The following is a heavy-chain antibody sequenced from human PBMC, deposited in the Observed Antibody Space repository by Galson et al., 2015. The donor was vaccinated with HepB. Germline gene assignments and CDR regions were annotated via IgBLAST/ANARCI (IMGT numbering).Heavy chain of an antibody. Sequence: SLRLSCAASGFTFSDYYMSWIRQAPGKGLEWVSYISSSSSYTNYADSVKGRFTISRDNAKNSLYLQMNSLRAEDTAVYYCARELAIEGAFDIWGQGTMVTVSS. CDR2: ISSSSSYT. D-gene: IGHD1-26*01. J-gene: IGHJ3*02. CDR3: ARELAIEGAFDI. CDR1: GFTFSDYY. V-gene: IGHV3-11*05.